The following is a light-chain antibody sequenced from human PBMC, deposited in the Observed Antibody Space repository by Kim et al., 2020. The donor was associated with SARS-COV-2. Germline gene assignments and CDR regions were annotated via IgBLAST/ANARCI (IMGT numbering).Light chain of an antibody. J-gene: IGLJ3*02. V-gene: IGLV1-44*01. CDR1: SSNIGSNT. Sequence: QSVLTQPPSASGTPGQRVTISCSGSSSNIGSNTVNWLQQLPGSAPKLLIYSNHQRPSGVPDRFSGSKSGTSASLAISGLQPEDEADYYCAAWDDSLHGWVFGGGTQLTVL. CDR2: SNH. CDR3: AAWDDSLHGWV.